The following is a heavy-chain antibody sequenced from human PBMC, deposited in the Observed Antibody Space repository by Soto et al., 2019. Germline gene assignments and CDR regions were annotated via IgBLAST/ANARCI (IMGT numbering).Heavy chain of an antibody. CDR1: GFTFSSYG. J-gene: IGHJ5*02. D-gene: IGHD3-22*01. Sequence: GGSLRLSCAASGFTFSSYGMHWVRQAPGKGLEWVALVWYTGSTKYYADSVRGRFTISRDNSKNTLFLQMDSLRAEDTAVYYCARTPIVVVITPTSNWFDPWGQGTLVTVSS. V-gene: IGHV3-30*02. CDR2: VWYTGSTK. CDR3: ARTPIVVVITPTSNWFDP.